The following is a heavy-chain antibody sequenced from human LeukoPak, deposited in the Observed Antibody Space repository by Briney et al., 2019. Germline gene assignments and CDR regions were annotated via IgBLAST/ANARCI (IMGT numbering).Heavy chain of an antibody. CDR1: GYTLTELS. J-gene: IGHJ4*02. V-gene: IGHV1-24*01. Sequence: ASVKVSCKVSGYTLTELSMHWVRQAPGKGLEWMRGFDPEDGETIYAQKFQGRVTMTEDTSTDTAYMEVSSLRSEDTAVYYCATDRYSSGWYYFDYWGQGTLVTVSS. D-gene: IGHD6-19*01. CDR2: FDPEDGET. CDR3: ATDRYSSGWYYFDY.